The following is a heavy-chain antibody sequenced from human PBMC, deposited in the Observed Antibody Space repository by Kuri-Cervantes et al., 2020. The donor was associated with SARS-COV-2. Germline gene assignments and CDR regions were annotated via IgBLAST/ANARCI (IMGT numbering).Heavy chain of an antibody. D-gene: IGHD3-22*01. CDR1: GFTFSTCW. Sequence: GGSLRLSCAASGFTFSTCWMHWVRQAPGKGLVWVSRINSDGSSRSYADSVKGRFTISRDNAKNTLFLQMNSLRAEDTAVYYCARDPITMRVLDYWGQGTLVTVSS. V-gene: IGHV3-74*01. CDR2: INSDGSSR. CDR3: ARDPITMRVLDY. J-gene: IGHJ4*02.